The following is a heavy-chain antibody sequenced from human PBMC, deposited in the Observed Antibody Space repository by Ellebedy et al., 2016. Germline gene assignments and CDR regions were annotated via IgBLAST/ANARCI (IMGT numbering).Heavy chain of an antibody. CDR2: IKQDGSEM. Sequence: GGSLRLXXAASGFTFSTWMSWVRRAPGKGLEWVANIKQDGSEMYYVDSVKGRFTISRDNAKKSLYLQMNSLRAEDTAVYYCAKDSSLVPFEYWGQGTLVIVPS. CDR3: AKDSSLVPFEY. D-gene: IGHD2/OR15-2a*01. CDR1: GFTFSTW. J-gene: IGHJ4*02. V-gene: IGHV3-7*01.